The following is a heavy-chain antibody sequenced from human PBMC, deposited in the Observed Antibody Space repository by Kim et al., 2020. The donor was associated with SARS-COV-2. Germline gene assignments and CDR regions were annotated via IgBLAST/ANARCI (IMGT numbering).Heavy chain of an antibody. Sequence: SVKVSCKASGGTFSSYAISWVRQAPGQGLEWMGRIIPILGIANYAQKFQGRVTITADKSTSTAYMELSSLRSEDTAVYYCARDRVVVVVAATGYYGMDVWGQGTTVTVSS. CDR3: ARDRVVVVVAATGYYGMDV. CDR2: IIPILGIA. CDR1: GGTFSSYA. D-gene: IGHD2-15*01. J-gene: IGHJ6*02. V-gene: IGHV1-69*04.